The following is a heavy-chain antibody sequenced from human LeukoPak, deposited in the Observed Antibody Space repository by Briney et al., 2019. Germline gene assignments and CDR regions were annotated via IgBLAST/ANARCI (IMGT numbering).Heavy chain of an antibody. CDR1: GFTFSSYA. D-gene: IGHD3-22*01. J-gene: IGHJ4*02. Sequence: GGSLRLSCAASGFTFSSYAMSWVRQAPGKGLEWVSAISGSGGSTYYADSVKGRFTISRDNSKNTLYLQMNSLRAEDMAAYYCAKDPGGSSGYSYAYFDYWGQGTLVTVSS. CDR2: ISGSGGST. V-gene: IGHV3-23*01. CDR3: AKDPGGSSGYSYAYFDY.